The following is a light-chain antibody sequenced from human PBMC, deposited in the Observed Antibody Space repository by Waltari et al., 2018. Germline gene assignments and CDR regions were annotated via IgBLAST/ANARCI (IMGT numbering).Light chain of an antibody. V-gene: IGKV1-5*03. J-gene: IGKJ1*01. Sequence: DIQMTQSPSTLSAFVGDRVTITCRASQSSSTWLAWDQQKPGKAPKLLIYKASRLESGVPSRFSGSGSGTEFNLAISSLQPDDLAPNYWQKNNVFPWTFGQGAKVEIK. CDR1: QSSSTW. CDR2: KAS. CDR3: QKNNVFPWT.